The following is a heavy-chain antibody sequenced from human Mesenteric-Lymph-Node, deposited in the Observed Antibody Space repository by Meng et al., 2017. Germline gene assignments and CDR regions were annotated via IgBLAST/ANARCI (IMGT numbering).Heavy chain of an antibody. V-gene: IGHV3-30*04. CDR3: ARDSGWVGSSGWYYFDY. Sequence: GESLKISCAASGFTFSSYAMHWVRQAPGKGLEWVAVISYDGSNKYYADSVKGRFTISRDNSKNTLYLQMNSLRAEDTAVYYCARDSGWVGSSGWYYFDYWGQGTLVTVSS. D-gene: IGHD6-19*01. CDR2: ISYDGSNK. CDR1: GFTFSSYA. J-gene: IGHJ4*02.